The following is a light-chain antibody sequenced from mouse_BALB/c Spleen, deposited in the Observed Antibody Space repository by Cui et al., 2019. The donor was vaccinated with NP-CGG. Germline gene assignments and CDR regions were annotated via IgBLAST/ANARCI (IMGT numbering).Light chain of an antibody. V-gene: IGLV1*01. CDR3: ALWYSNHWV. J-gene: IGLJ1*01. CDR1: TGAVTTSNY. Sequence: QAVVTQESALTTSPGETVTLTCRSSTGAVTTSNYANWVQEKPDHLFTGLIGGTNNRVPGVPARFSGSLIGDKAALTITGAQTDDEEIYFCALWYSNHWVFGGGTKLTVV. CDR2: GTN.